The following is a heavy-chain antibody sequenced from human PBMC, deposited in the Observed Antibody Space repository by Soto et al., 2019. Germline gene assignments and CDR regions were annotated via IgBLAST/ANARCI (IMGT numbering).Heavy chain of an antibody. V-gene: IGHV4-4*07. Sequence: SETLSLTCTVSCGSIISYYWSWIRQPAGKGLEWIGRIYTSGSTNYNPSLKSRVTMSVDTSKNQFSLKLSSVTAADTAVYYCARAKRYCSGGSCPYFDYWGQGTLVTVSS. D-gene: IGHD2-15*01. J-gene: IGHJ4*02. CDR2: IYTSGST. CDR1: CGSIISYY. CDR3: ARAKRYCSGGSCPYFDY.